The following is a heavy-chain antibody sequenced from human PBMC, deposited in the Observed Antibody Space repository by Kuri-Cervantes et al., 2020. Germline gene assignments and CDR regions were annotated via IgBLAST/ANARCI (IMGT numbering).Heavy chain of an antibody. J-gene: IGHJ4*02. CDR2: IKQDGSEK. D-gene: IGHD5-12*01. CDR1: GFTFSSYW. V-gene: IGHV3-7*03. Sequence: GESLKISCAASGFTFSSYWMSWVRQAPGKGLEWVANIKQDGSEKYYVDSVKGRFTISRDNAKNSLYLQMNSLKTEDTAVYYCTRGRYSGYQIDYWGQGTLVTVSS. CDR3: TRGRYSGYQIDY.